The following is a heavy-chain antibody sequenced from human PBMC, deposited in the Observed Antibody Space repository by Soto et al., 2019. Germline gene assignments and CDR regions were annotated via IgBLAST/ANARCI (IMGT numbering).Heavy chain of an antibody. J-gene: IGHJ5*01. V-gene: IGHV4-4*02. CDR3: ARDRYFYDSAGYYRTLDS. D-gene: IGHD3-22*01. CDR2: IFHSGIT. CDR1: GGSISSSNW. Sequence: PSETLSLTCAVSGGSISSSNWWSFFGQPPGKGLEWIGYIFHSGITDYNPSVKSRVTISIDKSKNLFSLKLTSVTAADTAVYYCARDRYFYDSAGYYRTLDSWGQGILVTVSS.